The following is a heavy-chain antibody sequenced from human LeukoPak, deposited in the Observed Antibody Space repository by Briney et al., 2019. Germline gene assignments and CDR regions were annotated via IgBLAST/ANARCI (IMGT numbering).Heavy chain of an antibody. Sequence: GGSLRLSCAASGFTFSSYSMNWVRQAPGKGLEWVSYISSSSSRIYYADSVRGRFTISRDNAKSSLYLQMNSLRAEDTAVYYCARADKGGYYDSSGYDYWGQVTLVTVSS. J-gene: IGHJ4*02. CDR3: ARADKGGYYDSSGYDY. CDR2: ISSSSSRI. CDR1: GFTFSSYS. V-gene: IGHV3-48*01. D-gene: IGHD3-22*01.